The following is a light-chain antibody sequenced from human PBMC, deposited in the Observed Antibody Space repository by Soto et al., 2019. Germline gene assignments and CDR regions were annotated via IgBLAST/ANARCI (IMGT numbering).Light chain of an antibody. J-gene: IGKJ1*01. CDR2: AAS. V-gene: IGKV1-39*01. CDR1: QSISSY. Sequence: DIQMTQSPSSLSASVGDRVTITCRASQSISSYLNWYQQKPGKAPKLLIYAASSLQSGVPSRFSGSGSGTDFTLTISSLQPEEFATYYCQQRYSTPQTFGQGTKVEIK. CDR3: QQRYSTPQT.